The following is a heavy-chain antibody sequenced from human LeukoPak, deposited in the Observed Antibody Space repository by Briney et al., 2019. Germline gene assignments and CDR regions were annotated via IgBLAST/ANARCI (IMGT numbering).Heavy chain of an antibody. CDR2: ISPSGGTT. CDR1: GYTFTNYY. Sequence: ASVEVSCKASGYTFTNYYFHWVRQAPGQGLEWMGIISPSGGTTNYAQKFQGRLTMTRDTSTSTVYMELSSLGSEDTAVYYCARDLSGNKYGHFDYWGQGTLVTVSS. D-gene: IGHD1-26*01. J-gene: IGHJ4*02. V-gene: IGHV1-46*01. CDR3: ARDLSGNKYGHFDY.